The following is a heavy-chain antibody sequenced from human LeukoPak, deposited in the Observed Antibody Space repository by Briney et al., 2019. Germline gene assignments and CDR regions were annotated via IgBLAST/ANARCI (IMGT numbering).Heavy chain of an antibody. J-gene: IGHJ4*02. CDR3: ARDAPGHVVVVPAATSFDY. V-gene: IGHV1-2*02. D-gene: IGHD2-2*01. CDR2: INPNSGGT. Sequence: ASVKVSCKASGYTFTGYYIHWVRQAPGQGLEWMGWINPNSGGTNYAQKFQGRVTMTEDTSTDTAYMELSSLRSEDTAVYYCARDAPGHVVVVPAATSFDYWGQGTLVTVSS. CDR1: GYTFTGYY.